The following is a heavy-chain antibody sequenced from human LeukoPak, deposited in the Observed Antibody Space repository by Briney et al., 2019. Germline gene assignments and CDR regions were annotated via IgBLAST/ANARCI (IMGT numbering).Heavy chain of an antibody. J-gene: IGHJ4*02. CDR2: INHSGST. D-gene: IGHD2-15*01. V-gene: IGHV4-34*01. Sequence: SETLSLTCAVYGGSFSGYYWSWIRQPPGKGLEWIGEINHSGSTNYNPSLKSRVTISVDTSKNQFSLKLSSVTAADTAVYYCARAGFWYYFDYWGQGTLVTVSS. CDR3: ARAGFWYYFDY. CDR1: GGSFSGYY.